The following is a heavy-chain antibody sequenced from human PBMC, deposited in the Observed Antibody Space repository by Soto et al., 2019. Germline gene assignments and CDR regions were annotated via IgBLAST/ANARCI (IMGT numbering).Heavy chain of an antibody. CDR1: GLTFSSYG. CDR3: ARDGRAGYYDSSGYFGLDY. CDR2: IWYDGSNK. V-gene: IGHV3-33*01. J-gene: IGHJ4*02. Sequence: QVQLVESGGGVVQPGRSLRLSCAASGLTFSSYGMHWVRQAPGKGLEWVAVIWYDGSNKYYADSVKGRFTISRDNSKNTLYLQMNSLRAEDTAVYYCARDGRAGYYDSSGYFGLDYWGQGTLVTVSS. D-gene: IGHD3-22*01.